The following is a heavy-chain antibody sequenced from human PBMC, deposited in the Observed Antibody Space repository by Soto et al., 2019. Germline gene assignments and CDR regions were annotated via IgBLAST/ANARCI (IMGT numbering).Heavy chain of an antibody. D-gene: IGHD3-22*01. CDR2: IIPIFGTA. CDR3: ARVHSSGYYYSDY. CDR1: GGTFSSYA. V-gene: IGHV1-69*13. J-gene: IGHJ4*02. Sequence: GASVKVSCKASGGTFSSYAISWVRQAPGQGLEWMGGIIPIFGTANYAQKFQGRVTITADESTSTAYMELSSLRSEDTAVYYCARVHSSGYYYSDYWGQGTLVTVSS.